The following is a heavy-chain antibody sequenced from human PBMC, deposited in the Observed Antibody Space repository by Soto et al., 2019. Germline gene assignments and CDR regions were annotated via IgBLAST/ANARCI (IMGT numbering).Heavy chain of an antibody. CDR3: ARAFCSGGSCFYAYYYYYGMDV. Sequence: QVQLVESGGGVVQPGRSLRLSCAASGFTFSSYAMHWVRQAPGKGLEWVAVISYDGSNKYYADSVKGRFTISRDNSKNTLYLPMTRMRAEDTAVYYCARAFCSGGSCFYAYYYYYGMDVWGQGTTVTVSS. CDR1: GFTFSSYA. D-gene: IGHD2-15*01. CDR2: ISYDGSNK. V-gene: IGHV3-30-3*01. J-gene: IGHJ6*02.